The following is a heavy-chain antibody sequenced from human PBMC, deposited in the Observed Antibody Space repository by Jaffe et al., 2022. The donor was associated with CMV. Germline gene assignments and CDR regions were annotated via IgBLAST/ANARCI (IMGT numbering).Heavy chain of an antibody. J-gene: IGHJ4*02. D-gene: IGHD1-26*01. CDR2: IYYSGST. V-gene: IGHV4-59*08. CDR1: GGSISSYY. CDR3: AISIVGAPRWDY. Sequence: QVQLQESGPGLVKPSETLSLTCTVSGGSISSYYWSWIRQPPGKGLEWIGYIYYSGSTNYNPSLKSRVTISVDTSKNQFSLKLSSVTAADTAVYYCAISIVGAPRWDYWGQGTLVTVSS.